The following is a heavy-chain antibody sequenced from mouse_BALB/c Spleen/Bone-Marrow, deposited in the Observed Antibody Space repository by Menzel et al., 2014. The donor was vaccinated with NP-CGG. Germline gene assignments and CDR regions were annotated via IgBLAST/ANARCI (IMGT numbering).Heavy chain of an antibody. CDR1: GYTFTSYW. D-gene: IGHD1-1*01. CDR3: TREGYYGSSYVDY. J-gene: IGHJ2*01. V-gene: IGHV1-69*02. CDR2: IYPSDSYT. Sequence: QVQLQQSGAELVRPGASVKLSCKASGYTFTSYWINCVKQRPGQGLEWIGNIYPSDSYTNYNQKFKDKATLTVDKSSSTAYMQLSSPTSEDSAVYYCTREGYYGSSYVDYWGQGTTLTVSS.